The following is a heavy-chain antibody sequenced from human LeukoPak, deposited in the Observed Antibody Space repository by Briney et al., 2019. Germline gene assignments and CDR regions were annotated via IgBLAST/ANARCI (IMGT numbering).Heavy chain of an antibody. V-gene: IGHV4-4*07. CDR3: ARAAYCSSASCYGDAFDI. CDR1: GGSISSYY. Sequence: PSETLSLTCTVSGGSISSYYWSWIRQPAGKGLEWTGRIYTSGSTNYNPSLKSRVTMSVDTSKNQFSLKLSSVTAADTAVYYCARAAYCSSASCYGDAFDIWGQGTMVTVSS. D-gene: IGHD2-2*01. CDR2: IYTSGST. J-gene: IGHJ3*02.